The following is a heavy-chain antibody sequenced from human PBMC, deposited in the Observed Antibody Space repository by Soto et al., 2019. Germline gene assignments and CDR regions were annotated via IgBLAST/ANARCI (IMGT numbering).Heavy chain of an antibody. D-gene: IGHD6-19*01. CDR3: AKDAGSGWTFDY. J-gene: IGHJ4*02. Sequence: EVQLLESGGALAQPGGSLRLSCAASGFIFSGYAMGWVRQAPGKGPEWVSIITYNGGRTYYADSVKGRFTISRDNSKNMLYLLMNSLRAEDTALYYCAKDAGSGWTFDYWGLGTQVTVSS. CDR1: GFIFSGYA. CDR2: ITYNGGRT. V-gene: IGHV3-23*01.